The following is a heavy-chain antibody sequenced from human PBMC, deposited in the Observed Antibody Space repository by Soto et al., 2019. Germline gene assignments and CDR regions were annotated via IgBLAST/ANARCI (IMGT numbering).Heavy chain of an antibody. D-gene: IGHD3-22*01. CDR1: GGSFSGYY. CDR2: INHSGST. V-gene: IGHV4-34*01. J-gene: IGHJ4*02. Sequence: QVQLQQWGAGLLKPSETLSLTCAVYGGSFSGYYWSWIRQPPGKGLEWIGEINHSGSTNYNPSLKSRVTISVDTSKTQFSLKLSSVTAADTAVYYCARGYYDSSGYSPGVDYWGQGTLVTVSS. CDR3: ARGYYDSSGYSPGVDY.